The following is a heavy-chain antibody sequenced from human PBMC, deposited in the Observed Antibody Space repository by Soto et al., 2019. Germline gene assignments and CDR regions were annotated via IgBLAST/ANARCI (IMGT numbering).Heavy chain of an antibody. Sequence: EVQLVESGGGLVQPGGSLRLSCAASGFTVSSNYMSWVRQAPGKGLEWVSVIYSGGSTYYADSVKGRFTISRHNSKNTLYLLMNSLRAEDTAVYYCARDFRPPYGVRYFDYWGQGTLVTASS. CDR3: ARDFRPPYGVRYFDY. CDR1: GFTVSSNY. V-gene: IGHV3-53*04. J-gene: IGHJ4*02. CDR2: IYSGGST. D-gene: IGHD4-17*01.